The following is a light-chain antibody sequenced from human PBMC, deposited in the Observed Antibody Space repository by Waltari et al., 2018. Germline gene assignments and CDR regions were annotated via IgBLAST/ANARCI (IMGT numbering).Light chain of an antibody. CDR2: WAS. CDR1: QSVLYSSNNKNY. V-gene: IGKV4-1*01. CDR3: QQYYSTPPT. J-gene: IGKJ5*01. Sequence: IVMTQSPDSLAVSLGERATINCKPSQSVLYSSNNKNYLAWYQQKPGQPPKLLIYWASTRESGVPDRFSGSGSGTDFTLTISSLQAEDVAVYYCQQYYSTPPTFGQGTRLEIK.